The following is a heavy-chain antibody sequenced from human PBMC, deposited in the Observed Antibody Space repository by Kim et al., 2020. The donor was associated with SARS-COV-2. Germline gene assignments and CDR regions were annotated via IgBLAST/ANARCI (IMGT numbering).Heavy chain of an antibody. CDR3: ARDRSCSGGSCWGT. D-gene: IGHD2-15*01. CDR2: IYSGGST. Sequence: GGSLRLSCAASGFSVTSNFMTWVRQAPGKGLDWVSLIYSGGSTYYADSVKGRFTISRDNSKNTLYLKMNSLRADDTAVYYCARDRSCSGGSCWGTWGQGTLVTVSS. V-gene: IGHV3-53*01. J-gene: IGHJ4*02. CDR1: GFSVTSNF.